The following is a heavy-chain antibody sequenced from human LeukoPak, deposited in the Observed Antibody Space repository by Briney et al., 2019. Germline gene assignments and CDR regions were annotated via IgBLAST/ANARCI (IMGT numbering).Heavy chain of an antibody. CDR2: INWNGGST. Sequence: PGGSLRLSCATSGFTFDDYGMSWVRQAPGKGLEWVSGINWNGGSTGYADSVKGRFSISRDNAKNALHLQMNGLRAEDTALYYCASGVVAANYFDYWGQGTLVTVSS. D-gene: IGHD2-15*01. V-gene: IGHV3-20*04. CDR3: ASGVVAANYFDY. J-gene: IGHJ4*02. CDR1: GFTFDDYG.